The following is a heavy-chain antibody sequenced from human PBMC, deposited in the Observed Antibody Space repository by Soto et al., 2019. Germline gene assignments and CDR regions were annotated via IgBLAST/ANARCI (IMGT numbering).Heavy chain of an antibody. V-gene: IGHV3-11*01. J-gene: IGHJ4*02. Sequence: GGSLRLSCAASGFRFGDYYMSWIRQAPGKGLEWVSYISSSAYTIYYAASVEGRFTISRDNAKNSLFLQMSSLKPSDTAMYYCARQGNGAEGFDYWGQGTLVTVSS. CDR1: GFRFGDYY. CDR2: ISSSAYTI. D-gene: IGHD4-17*01. CDR3: ARQGNGAEGFDY.